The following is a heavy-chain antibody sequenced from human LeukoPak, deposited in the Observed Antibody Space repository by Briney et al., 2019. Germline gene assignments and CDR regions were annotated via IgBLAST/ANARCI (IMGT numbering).Heavy chain of an antibody. V-gene: IGHV4-39*01. J-gene: IGHJ4*02. Sequence: SETLSLTCTVSGGSISSSSYYWGWIRQPPGKGLEWIGSIYYSGSTYYHPSLKSRVTISVDTSKNQFSLKLSSVTAADTAVYYCARQTRWIQLSHFDYWGQGTLVTVSS. CDR3: ARQTRWIQLSHFDY. CDR2: IYYSGST. D-gene: IGHD5-18*01. CDR1: GGSISSSSYY.